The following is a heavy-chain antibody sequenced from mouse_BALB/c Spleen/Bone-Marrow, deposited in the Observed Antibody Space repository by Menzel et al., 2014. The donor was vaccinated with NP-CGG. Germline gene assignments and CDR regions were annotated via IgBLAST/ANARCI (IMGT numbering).Heavy chain of an antibody. CDR1: GYTFTNYV. CDR2: INPYNDGT. Sequence: VQLQQSGPELVKPGASVKMSCKASGYTFTNYVMHWVKQKPGQGLEWIGYINPYNDGTKYNEKFKGKATLTSDNSSSTAYMELRSLTSEDSAVYYCARGVYYDYDVWFANWGQGTLVTVSA. V-gene: IGHV1-14*01. J-gene: IGHJ3*01. CDR3: ARGVYYDYDVWFAN. D-gene: IGHD2-4*01.